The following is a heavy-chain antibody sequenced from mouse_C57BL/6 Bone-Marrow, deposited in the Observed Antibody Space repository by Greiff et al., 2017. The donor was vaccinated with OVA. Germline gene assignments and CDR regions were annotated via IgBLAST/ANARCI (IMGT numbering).Heavy chain of an antibody. D-gene: IGHD1-1*01. Sequence: VKLQQSGAELAKPGASVKLSCKASGYTFTSYWMHWVKQRPGQGLEWIGYINPSSGYTKYNQKFKDKATLTADKSSSTAYMQLSSLTYEDSAVYYCARGGFFITTVVATSHFDYWGQGTTLTVSS. CDR3: ARGGFFITTVVATSHFDY. CDR1: GYTFTSYW. V-gene: IGHV1-7*01. J-gene: IGHJ2*01. CDR2: INPSSGYT.